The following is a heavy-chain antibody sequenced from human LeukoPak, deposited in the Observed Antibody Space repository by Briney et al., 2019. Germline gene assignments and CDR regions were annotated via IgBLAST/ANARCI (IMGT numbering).Heavy chain of an antibody. CDR1: GYTFTGYY. Sequence: GASVKVSCKASGYTFTGYYMHWVRQAPGQGLEWMGRINPNSGGTNYAQKFQGRVTMTRDTSISTAYMELSRLRSDDTAVYYCARAPAGGSSWHVGHYYYYMDVWGKGTTVTVSS. CDR2: INPNSGGT. D-gene: IGHD6-13*01. V-gene: IGHV1-2*06. J-gene: IGHJ6*03. CDR3: ARAPAGGSSWHVGHYYYYMDV.